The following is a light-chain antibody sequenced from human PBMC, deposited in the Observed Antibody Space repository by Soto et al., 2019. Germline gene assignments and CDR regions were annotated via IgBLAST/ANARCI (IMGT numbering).Light chain of an antibody. Sequence: DIVMTQSPATLSVSPGERATFSCRASQSVSSNLAWYQQKPGQAPRLLIYDASIRSTGIPARFSGSGSGTEFTLTISTLQSEDVAIYYCQHYNNWPPWTFGQGTKVDIK. CDR1: QSVSSN. V-gene: IGKV3-15*01. J-gene: IGKJ1*01. CDR3: QHYNNWPPWT. CDR2: DAS.